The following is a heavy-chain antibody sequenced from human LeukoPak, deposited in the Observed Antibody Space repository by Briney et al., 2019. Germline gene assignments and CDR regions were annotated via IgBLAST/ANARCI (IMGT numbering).Heavy chain of an antibody. D-gene: IGHD4-11*01. V-gene: IGHV1-69*05. CDR3: ARDLEGWDYSPGNWFDP. CDR2: IIPIFGTA. Sequence: ASVKVSCKTSGGTFSSYAISWVRQAPGQGLEWMGRIIPIFGTANYAQKFKGRVTITTDESTSTAYMELSSLRSEDTAVYYCARDLEGWDYSPGNWFDPWAQGTLVTVSS. J-gene: IGHJ5*02. CDR1: GGTFSSYA.